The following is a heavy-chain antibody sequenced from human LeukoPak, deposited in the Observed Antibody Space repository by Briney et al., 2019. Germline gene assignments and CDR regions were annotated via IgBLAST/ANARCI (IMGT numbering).Heavy chain of an antibody. J-gene: IGHJ5*02. CDR3: AKDTGDYYDTSGNYHAGWFDP. Sequence: GGSLRLSCEASGFSFSSFGLHWVRQAPGKGLEWVAFIRYDGNNKYFADSVKGRFSISRDNSKNTVYLQMNSLRPEDTAVYHCAKDTGDYYDTSGNYHAGWFDPWGQGTLVTVSS. CDR1: GFSFSSFG. V-gene: IGHV3-30*02. CDR2: IRYDGNNK. D-gene: IGHD3-22*01.